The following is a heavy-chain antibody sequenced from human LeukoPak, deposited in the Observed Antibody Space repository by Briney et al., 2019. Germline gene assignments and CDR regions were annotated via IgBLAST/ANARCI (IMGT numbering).Heavy chain of an antibody. V-gene: IGHV4-4*07. D-gene: IGHD3-3*01. CDR1: GGSISSYY. CDR3: ARGIVLRSFSYYFDY. Sequence: SETLSLTCTVSGGSISSYYWSWIRQPAGKGLEWIGRIYTSGSTNYNPSPKSRVTMSVDTSKNQFSLKLSSVTAADTAVYYCARGIVLRSFSYYFDYWGQGTLVTVSS. J-gene: IGHJ4*02. CDR2: IYTSGST.